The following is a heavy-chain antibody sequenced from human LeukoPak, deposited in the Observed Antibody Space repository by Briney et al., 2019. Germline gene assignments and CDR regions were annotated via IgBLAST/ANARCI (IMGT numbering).Heavy chain of an antibody. CDR2: MCGTAGCT. V-gene: IGHV3-23*01. J-gene: IGHJ5*01. Sequence: GGSLTLSCQASGFTFYMYAMSWVRQAPGKGLEWVASMCGTAGCTFYPDSVKGRFTISRDNSKNILDLRMNSLTAEDKAIYYCAKDRPNFHENSGHYYRRDGDSWGQGTLVTVSS. CDR3: AKDRPNFHENSGHYYRRDGDS. CDR1: GFTFYMYA. D-gene: IGHD3-22*01.